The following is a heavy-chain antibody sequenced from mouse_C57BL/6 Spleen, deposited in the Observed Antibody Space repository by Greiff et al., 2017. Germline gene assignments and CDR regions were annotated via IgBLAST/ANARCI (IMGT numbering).Heavy chain of an antibody. CDR3: ARSAEALEY. V-gene: IGHV1-55*01. CDR2: IYPGSGST. CDR1: GYTFTSYW. J-gene: IGHJ2*01. Sequence: QVQLKQPGAELVKPGASVKMSCTASGYTFTSYWITWVKQRPGQGLEWNGDIYPGSGSTNYNEKFKSKATLTVDPSSSTAYLQLSSLTSEDSAVFYCARSAEALEYGGQGTTLTVSS.